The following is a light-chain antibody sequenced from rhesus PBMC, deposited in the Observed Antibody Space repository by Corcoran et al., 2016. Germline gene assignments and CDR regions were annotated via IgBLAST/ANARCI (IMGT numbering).Light chain of an antibody. CDR2: PDN. Sequence: QCAPTQPPSVSGSPGQSVAISCTGTSSDVGAYNYVSWYQQHPGKAPKLMISPDNKRPAGVSDRFSVSKSGNTASLTLSGLQAEDEADYYCCSYTITGIYIFGSGTRVTVL. CDR3: CSYTITGIYI. CDR1: SSDVGAYNY. V-gene: IGLV2S7*01. J-gene: IGLJ1*01.